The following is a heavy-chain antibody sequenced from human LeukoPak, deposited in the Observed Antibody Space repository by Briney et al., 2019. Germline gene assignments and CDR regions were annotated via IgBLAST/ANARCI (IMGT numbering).Heavy chain of an antibody. CDR2: IWYDGSNK. Sequence: GGSLRLSCAASGFTFSSYGMHWVRQAPGKGLEWVAVIWYDGSNKYYADSVKGRFTISRDNSKNTLYLQMNSLRAEDTAVYYCARGGRPVTPFDYWGQGTLVTVSS. CDR3: ARGGRPVTPFDY. J-gene: IGHJ4*02. V-gene: IGHV3-33*01. D-gene: IGHD4-17*01. CDR1: GFTFSSYG.